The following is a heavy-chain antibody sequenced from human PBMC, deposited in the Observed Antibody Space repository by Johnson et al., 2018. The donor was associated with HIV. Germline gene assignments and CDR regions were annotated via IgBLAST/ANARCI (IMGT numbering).Heavy chain of an antibody. CDR1: GLTFSSYG. CDR3: AKAPYGSGIRPGAFDI. V-gene: IGHV3-30*18. D-gene: IGHD3-10*01. J-gene: IGHJ3*02. CDR2: ISYDGSKT. Sequence: QVQLVESGGGVVQPGRSLRLSCAASGLTFSSYGMHWVRQAPGKGLEWVAVISYDGSKTYYAGSVKGRFTISRDNSKTTLYLQMNSLRAEDTAVYYGAKAPYGSGIRPGAFDIWGQGTMVTVSS.